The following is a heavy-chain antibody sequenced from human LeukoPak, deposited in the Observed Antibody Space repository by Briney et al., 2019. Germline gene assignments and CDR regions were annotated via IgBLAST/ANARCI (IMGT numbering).Heavy chain of an antibody. CDR1: GYTFTSYA. CDR2: ISAGNGNT. D-gene: IGHD6-13*01. Sequence: GASVKVSCKASGYTFTSYAMHWVRQAPGQRLEWMGWISAGNGNTKYSQKFQGRVTITRDTSASTAYMELSSLRSEDTAVYYCARTGYSSSWPDYWGQGTLVTVSS. V-gene: IGHV1-3*01. CDR3: ARTGYSSSWPDY. J-gene: IGHJ4*02.